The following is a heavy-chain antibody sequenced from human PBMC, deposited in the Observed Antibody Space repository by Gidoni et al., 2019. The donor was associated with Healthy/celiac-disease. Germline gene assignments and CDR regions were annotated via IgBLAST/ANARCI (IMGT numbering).Heavy chain of an antibody. V-gene: IGHV3-23*01. CDR2: ISGSGGST. CDR3: AKDPGYYYYDSSGYCPSFDY. J-gene: IGHJ4*02. D-gene: IGHD3-22*01. CDR1: GFTFSSYA. Sequence: EVQLLESGGGLVQPGGSLRLSCAASGFTFSSYAMSWVRQAPGKGLEWVSAISGSGGSTYYADSVKGRVTISRDNSKNTLYLQMNSLRAEDTAVYYCAKDPGYYYYDSSGYCPSFDYWGQGTLVTVSS.